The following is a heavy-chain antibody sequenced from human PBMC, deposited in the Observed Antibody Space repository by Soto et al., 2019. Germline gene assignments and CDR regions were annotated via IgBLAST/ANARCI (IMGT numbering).Heavy chain of an antibody. CDR1: GGSISSYY. Sequence: QVQLQESGPGLVKPSETLSLTCTVSGGSISSYYWSWIRQPAGKGLEWIGRIYTSGSTNYNPSLKSRVTMSVDTSKNQFSLKLSSVTAADTAVYYCARGSLDTIFGVHLFDYWGQGTLVTVSS. V-gene: IGHV4-4*07. J-gene: IGHJ4*02. CDR2: IYTSGST. CDR3: ARGSLDTIFGVHLFDY. D-gene: IGHD3-3*01.